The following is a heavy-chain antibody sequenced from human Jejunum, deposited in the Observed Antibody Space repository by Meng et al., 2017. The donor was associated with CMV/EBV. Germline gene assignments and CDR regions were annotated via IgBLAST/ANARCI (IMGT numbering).Heavy chain of an antibody. V-gene: IGHV3-21*01. CDR2: SSSSSNYI. CDR3: ARDPDHDRYGSGRCLDY. J-gene: IGHJ4*02. Sequence: VSSNYMSGVRQAPGKGLEWVSSSSSSSNYIYYADSVAGPFTISRDNSKNSLYLQMTSLRAEDTAVYYCARDPDHDRYGSGRCLDYWGQGTLATGSS. CDR1: VSSNY. D-gene: IGHD3-10*01.